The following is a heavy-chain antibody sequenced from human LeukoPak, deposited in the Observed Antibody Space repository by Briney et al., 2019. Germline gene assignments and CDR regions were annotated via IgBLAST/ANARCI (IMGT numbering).Heavy chain of an antibody. J-gene: IGHJ4*02. CDR3: ARAYEGDFGY. CDR1: GYTFTSYY. Sequence: ASVKVSCKASGYTFTSYYMHWVRQAPGQGLEWRGIINPSGGSTSYAQKFQGRVTMTRETSTSTVYMELCSLRSEDAAVYYCARAYEGDFGYWGQGTLVTVSS. V-gene: IGHV1-46*01. CDR2: INPSGGST. D-gene: IGHD3-16*01.